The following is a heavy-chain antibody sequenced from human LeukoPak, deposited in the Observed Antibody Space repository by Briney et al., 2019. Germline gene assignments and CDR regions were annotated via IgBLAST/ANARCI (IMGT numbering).Heavy chain of an antibody. CDR1: GGTLSIYV. D-gene: IGHD1-26*01. J-gene: IGHJ6*04. CDR3: ATPLGNHHFYYGMDV. Sequence: ASVKVSCKASGGTLSIYVISWVRQAPGQGLEWMGGIIPIFGSVDYAQKFQGRVTIKADESTSTVYMELNSLRSEDTAVYYCATPLGNHHFYYGMDVWGKGTTVTVSS. V-gene: IGHV1-69*13. CDR2: IIPIFGSV.